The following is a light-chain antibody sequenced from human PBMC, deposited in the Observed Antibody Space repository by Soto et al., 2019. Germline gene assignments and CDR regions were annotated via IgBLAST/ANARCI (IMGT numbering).Light chain of an antibody. CDR2: DAS. J-gene: IGKJ4*01. Sequence: EIVLTQSPATLSLSPGERATLSCRASQSVSNYLAWYQQKPGQAPRLLIYDASNRATSIPARFSGSGSATDFTLTISSLQPEDVTVYYCQQRSNWPRLTFGGGTKVEIK. CDR3: QQRSNWPRLT. V-gene: IGKV3-11*01. CDR1: QSVSNY.